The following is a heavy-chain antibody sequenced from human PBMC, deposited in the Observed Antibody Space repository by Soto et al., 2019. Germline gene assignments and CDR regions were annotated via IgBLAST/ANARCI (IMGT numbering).Heavy chain of an antibody. Sequence: QITLKESGPTLVRPTQTLTLTCAFSGFSLSTSGVGVGWIRQPPGKALEWLAVIYWDDSKHYSPSLRSRLTITKDTSKNHVVLTMTNMAPMDTGTYYCAHKGPEDWPLDYWGQGTLVTVSS. CDR2: IYWDDSK. V-gene: IGHV2-5*02. D-gene: IGHD3-9*01. J-gene: IGHJ4*02. CDR1: GFSLSTSGVG. CDR3: AHKGPEDWPLDY.